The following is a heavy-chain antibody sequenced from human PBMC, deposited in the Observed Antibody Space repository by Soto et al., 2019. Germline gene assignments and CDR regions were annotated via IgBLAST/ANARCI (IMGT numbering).Heavy chain of an antibody. V-gene: IGHV4-34*01. Sequence: SETLSLTCAVYGGSFSGYYWSWIRQPPGKGLEWIGEINHSGSTNYNPSLKSRVTISVDTSKNQFSLKLSSVTAADKAVYYCARASTMVRGVIDYWGQGTLVTVSS. CDR3: ARASTMVRGVIDY. CDR1: GGSFSGYY. J-gene: IGHJ4*02. CDR2: INHSGST. D-gene: IGHD3-10*01.